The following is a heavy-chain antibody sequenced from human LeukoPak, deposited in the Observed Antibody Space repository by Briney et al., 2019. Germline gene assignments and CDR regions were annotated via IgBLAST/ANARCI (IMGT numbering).Heavy chain of an antibody. Sequence: GASVKVSCKASGYTFTVYYMHWVRQAPGQGLEWMGWINPNSGGTNYAQKFQGRVTMTRDTSISTAYMELSRLRSDDTAVYYCALLDSSGSLFDYWGQGTLVTVSS. CDR2: INPNSGGT. J-gene: IGHJ4*02. D-gene: IGHD3-22*01. CDR1: GYTFTVYY. V-gene: IGHV1-2*02. CDR3: ALLDSSGSLFDY.